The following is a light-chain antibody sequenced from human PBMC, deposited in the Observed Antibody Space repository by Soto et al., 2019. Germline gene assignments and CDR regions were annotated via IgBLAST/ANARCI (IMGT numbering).Light chain of an antibody. CDR1: QGISSA. CDR3: QQHNNYPPFT. J-gene: IGKJ3*01. CDR2: DAS. Sequence: AIRLTQSPSSLSASVGDRVTITCRASQGISSALAWYQQKPGKAPKLLIYDASSLESGVPSRFIGSGSGTDFTLTISSLQPEDFATYYCQQHNNYPPFTFGPGTKVDIK. V-gene: IGKV1D-13*01.